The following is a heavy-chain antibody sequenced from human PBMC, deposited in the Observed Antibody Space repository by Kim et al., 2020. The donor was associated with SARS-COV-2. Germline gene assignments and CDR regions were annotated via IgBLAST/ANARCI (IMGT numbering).Heavy chain of an antibody. D-gene: IGHD3-10*01. Sequence: GGSLRLSCAASGFTFSSYAMHWVRQAPGKGLEWVAVISYDGSNKYYADSVKGRFTISRDNSKNTLYLQMNSLRAEDTAVYYCAELLWFGNRGYGMDVWGQGTTVTVSS. V-gene: IGHV3-30*04. CDR2: ISYDGSNK. CDR1: GFTFSSYA. CDR3: AELLWFGNRGYGMDV. J-gene: IGHJ6*02.